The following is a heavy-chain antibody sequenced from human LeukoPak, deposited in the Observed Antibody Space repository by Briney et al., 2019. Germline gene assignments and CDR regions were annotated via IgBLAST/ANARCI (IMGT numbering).Heavy chain of an antibody. D-gene: IGHD2-15*01. V-gene: IGHV1-18*01. CDR3: AREDCSGGSCYSLSLTPVFHVFDI. CDR2: ISAYNGNT. J-gene: IGHJ3*02. Sequence: GASVKVSCKASGYTFTNYGITWVRQAPGQGLEWMGWISAYNGNTNYAQKLQGRVTMTTDTFTSTAYMNLRSLRSDDTAVYYCAREDCSGGSCYSLSLTPVFHVFDIWGQGTMVTVSS. CDR1: GYTFTNYG.